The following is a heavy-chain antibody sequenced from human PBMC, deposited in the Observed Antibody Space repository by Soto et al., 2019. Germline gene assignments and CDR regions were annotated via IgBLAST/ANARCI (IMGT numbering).Heavy chain of an antibody. D-gene: IGHD6-19*01. V-gene: IGHV3-11*06. CDR2: ISSSSSYT. CDR3: ARDHPHQWLVQQKYNWFDP. CDR1: GFTFSDYY. J-gene: IGHJ5*02. Sequence: PGGSLRLSCAASGFTFSDYYMSWIRQAPGKGLEWVSYISSSSSYTNYADSVKGRFTISRDNAKNSLYLQMNSLRAEDTAVYYCARDHPHQWLVQQKYNWFDPWGQGTLVTVSS.